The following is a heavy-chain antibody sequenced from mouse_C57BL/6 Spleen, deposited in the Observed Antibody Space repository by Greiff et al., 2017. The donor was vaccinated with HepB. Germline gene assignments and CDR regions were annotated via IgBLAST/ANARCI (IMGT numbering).Heavy chain of an antibody. CDR3: TREETAQATWFAY. CDR2: IYPGNSDT. CDR1: GYTFTSYW. V-gene: IGHV1-5*01. Sequence: EVQLQQSGTVLARPGASVKMSCKTSGYTFTSYWMHWVKQRPGQGLEWIGAIYPGNSDTSYNQKFKGKAKLTAVTSASTAYMELSSLTNEDSAVYYCTREETAQATWFAYWGQGTLVTVSA. J-gene: IGHJ3*01. D-gene: IGHD3-2*02.